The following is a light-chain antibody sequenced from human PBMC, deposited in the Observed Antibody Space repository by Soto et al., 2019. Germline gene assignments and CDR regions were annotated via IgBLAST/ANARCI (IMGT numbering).Light chain of an antibody. V-gene: IGKV1-5*03. CDR3: QHYNTYTWT. CDR2: KAS. Sequence: DIQRTQSPSILSASVGDRVTITCRASQSISSWLAWYQQKPGKAPNLLIHKASHLESGVPSRFSGSVSGTEGTLTISSLKPGDGSTYYCQHYNTYTWTFGQGTKVDIK. CDR1: QSISSW. J-gene: IGKJ1*01.